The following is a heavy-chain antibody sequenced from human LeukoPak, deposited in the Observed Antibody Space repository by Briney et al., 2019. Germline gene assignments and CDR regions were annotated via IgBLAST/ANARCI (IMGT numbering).Heavy chain of an antibody. V-gene: IGHV1-8*01. D-gene: IGHD3-3*01. Sequence: GASVKVSCKASGYTFTSYDINWVRQATGQGLEWMGWMNPNSGNTGHAQKFQGRVTMTRNTSISTAYMELSSLRSEDTAVYYCARGSVSRRFLEWVYYFDYWGQGTLVTVSS. J-gene: IGHJ4*02. CDR3: ARGSVSRRFLEWVYYFDY. CDR2: MNPNSGNT. CDR1: GYTFTSYD.